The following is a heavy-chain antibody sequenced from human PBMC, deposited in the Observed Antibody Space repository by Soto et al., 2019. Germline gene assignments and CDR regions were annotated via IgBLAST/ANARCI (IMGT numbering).Heavy chain of an antibody. V-gene: IGHV3-74*01. Sequence: GGSLRLSCAVSGSTFSNDWMHWVRQAPGKGLVWVSHINSDGSSTNCADFVKGRFTIARDNAKNSLYLEMNSLRAEDTAVYYCARESEDLTSNFYYWGQGTLVTVSS. CDR2: INSDGSST. J-gene: IGHJ4*02. CDR3: ARESEDLTSNFYY. CDR1: GSTFSNDW.